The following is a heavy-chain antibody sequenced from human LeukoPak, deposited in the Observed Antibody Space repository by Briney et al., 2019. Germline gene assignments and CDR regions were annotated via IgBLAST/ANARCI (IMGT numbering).Heavy chain of an antibody. CDR3: ARDTRMSSGYHYFDL. CDR2: IYYSGST. CDR1: GDSISSGDYY. V-gene: IGHV4-30-4*01. Sequence: PSETLSLTCSVSGDSISSGDYYWSWVRQPPGKTLECIGYIYYSGSTYSNPSLRSRVTISVDTPNKQFSLKLSSVTAADTAVYYCARDTRMSSGYHYFDLWGQGTLVTV. J-gene: IGHJ4*02. D-gene: IGHD3-22*01.